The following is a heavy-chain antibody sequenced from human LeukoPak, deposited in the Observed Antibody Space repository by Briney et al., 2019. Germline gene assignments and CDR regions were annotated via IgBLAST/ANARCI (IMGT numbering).Heavy chain of an antibody. Sequence: GGSLRLSCAASGFTFNNYWMSWVRQAPGKGLEWVANIKQDGSEEYYVDSVKGRFTISRDNAKNSLYLQMNNLRAEDTAVYYCARDRAYSSDYWGQGTLVTVSS. J-gene: IGHJ4*02. D-gene: IGHD6-13*01. CDR1: GFTFNNYW. V-gene: IGHV3-7*03. CDR2: IKQDGSEE. CDR3: ARDRAYSSDY.